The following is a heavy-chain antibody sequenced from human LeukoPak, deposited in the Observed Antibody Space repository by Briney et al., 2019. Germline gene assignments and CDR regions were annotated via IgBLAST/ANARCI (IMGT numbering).Heavy chain of an antibody. CDR3: TTDPLYSYGFFIDY. Sequence: GGSLRLSCAASGFTFSNAWMNWVRQAPGKGLEWVGRIKSKTDGGTTDYAAPVKGRFTISRDDSKNTLYLQMNSLKTEDTAVYYCTTDPLYSYGFFIDYWGQGTLVTVSS. J-gene: IGHJ4*02. CDR2: IKSKTDGGTT. CDR1: GFTFSNAW. V-gene: IGHV3-15*07. D-gene: IGHD5-18*01.